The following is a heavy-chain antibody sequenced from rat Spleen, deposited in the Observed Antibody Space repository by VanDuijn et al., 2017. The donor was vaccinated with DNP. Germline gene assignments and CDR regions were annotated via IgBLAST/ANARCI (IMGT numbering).Heavy chain of an antibody. CDR1: GFTFSAYY. V-gene: IGHV5-22*01. CDR3: VRWNSGHFDY. CDR2: IGSPAYAP. D-gene: IGHD4-3*01. J-gene: IGHJ2*01. Sequence: EVQVVESGGGLVQPGRSLKLSCAASGFTFSAYYMAWVRQAPAKGLDWVAYIGSPAYAPYYADSVKGRFTISRDNAKSTLYLQMNSLRSEDMATYYCVRWNSGHFDYWGQGVMVTVSS.